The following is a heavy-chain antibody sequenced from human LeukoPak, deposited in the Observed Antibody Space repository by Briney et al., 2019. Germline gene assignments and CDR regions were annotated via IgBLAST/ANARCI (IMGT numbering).Heavy chain of an antibody. J-gene: IGHJ6*02. D-gene: IGHD3-10*01. CDR2: ISSSSSYI. CDR3: ARLPRGVRGNGMDV. V-gene: IGHV3-21*01. CDR1: GFTFSSYS. Sequence: GGSLRLSCAASGFTFSSYSMNWVRQAPGEGLEWVSSISSSSSYIYYADSVKGRFTISRDNAKNSLYLQMNSLRAEDTAVYYCARLPRGVRGNGMDVWGQGTTVTVPS.